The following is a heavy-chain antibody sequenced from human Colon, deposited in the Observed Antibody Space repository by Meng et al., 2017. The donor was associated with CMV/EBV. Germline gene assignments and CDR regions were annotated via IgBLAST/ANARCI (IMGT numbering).Heavy chain of an antibody. Sequence: CTVSGGSVSSGSYYWSWIRQPPGKGLEWIGYIYYSGSTNYNPSLKSRVTISVDTSKNQFSLKLSSVAAADTAVYYCARASSSGWYDYWGQGTLVTVSS. D-gene: IGHD6-19*01. CDR3: ARASSSGWYDY. CDR1: GGSVSSGSYY. CDR2: IYYSGST. J-gene: IGHJ4*02. V-gene: IGHV4-61*01.